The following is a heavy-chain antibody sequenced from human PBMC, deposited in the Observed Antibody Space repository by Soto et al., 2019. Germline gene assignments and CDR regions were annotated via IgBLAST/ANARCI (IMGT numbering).Heavy chain of an antibody. J-gene: IGHJ4*02. CDR3: ADGGEWLFNFDY. V-gene: IGHV3-23*01. CDR2: ISAGGGNT. Sequence: QAGGSLRLSCVASGFTFSSYSMSWVRQAPGKGLEWVSAISAGGGNTYYADSVKGRFTISRDNSKNTLFLQMNNLRAEDTAVYYCADGGEWLFNFDYWGQGTLVTVSS. D-gene: IGHD3-3*01. CDR1: GFTFSSYS.